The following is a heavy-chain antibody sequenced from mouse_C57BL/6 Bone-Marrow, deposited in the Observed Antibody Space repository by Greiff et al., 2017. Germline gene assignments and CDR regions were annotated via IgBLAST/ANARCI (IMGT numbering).Heavy chain of an antibody. V-gene: IGHV1-74*01. Sequence: ESCKASGYTFTSYWMHWVKQRPGQGLEWIGRIHPSDSDTNYNQKFKGKATLTVDKSSSTAYMQLSSLTSEDSAVYYCAIIYGSSRGWYFDVWGTGTTVTVSS. CDR3: AIIYGSSRGWYFDV. J-gene: IGHJ1*03. CDR2: IHPSDSDT. CDR1: GYTFTSYW. D-gene: IGHD1-1*01.